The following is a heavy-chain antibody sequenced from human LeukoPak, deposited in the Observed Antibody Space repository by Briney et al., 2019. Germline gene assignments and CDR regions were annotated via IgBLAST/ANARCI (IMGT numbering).Heavy chain of an antibody. J-gene: IGHJ4*02. CDR1: GGSISSSSYY. CDR2: IYYSGST. Sequence: SETLSLTCTVSGGSISSSSYYWGWIRQPPGKGLEWIGSIYYSGSTYYNPSLKSRVTISVDTSKNQFSLKLSSVTAADTAVYYCARLRSTYYYGSGSHGIFDYWGQGTLVTVSS. CDR3: ARLRSTYYYGSGSHGIFDY. V-gene: IGHV4-39*01. D-gene: IGHD3-10*01.